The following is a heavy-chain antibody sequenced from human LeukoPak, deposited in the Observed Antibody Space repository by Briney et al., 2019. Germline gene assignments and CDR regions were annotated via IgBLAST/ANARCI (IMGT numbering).Heavy chain of an antibody. Sequence: GESLKISCKGSGYSFTSYWISWVRQMPGKGLEWMGRIDPSDSYTDYSPSFRGHVTISADKSISTAYLQWSSLKASDTAMYYCARHRADAGYCSAGICYSLEYWGQGTLVTVSS. CDR1: GYSFTSYW. V-gene: IGHV5-10-1*01. CDR2: IDPSDSYT. J-gene: IGHJ4*02. CDR3: ARHRADAGYCSAGICYSLEY. D-gene: IGHD2-15*01.